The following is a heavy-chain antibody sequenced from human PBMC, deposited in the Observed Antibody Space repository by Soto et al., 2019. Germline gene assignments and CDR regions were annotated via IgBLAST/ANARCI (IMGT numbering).Heavy chain of an antibody. CDR1: GFTFSSYA. J-gene: IGHJ4*02. D-gene: IGHD1-26*01. CDR3: ARDGGSYSLDY. Sequence: EVQLVESGGGLVQPGGSLRLSCAASGFTFSSYAMHWVRQAPGKGLEYVSAISSNGGSTYYANSVKGRFTISRDNSKNTLSRQMGSLRAEDMGVYYCARDGGSYSLDYWGQGTLVTVSS. CDR2: ISSNGGST. V-gene: IGHV3-64*01.